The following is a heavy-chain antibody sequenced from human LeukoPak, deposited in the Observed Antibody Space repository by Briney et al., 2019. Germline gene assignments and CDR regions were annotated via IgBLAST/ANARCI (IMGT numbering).Heavy chain of an antibody. J-gene: IGHJ3*02. D-gene: IGHD2-15*01. CDR1: GLTVSNKY. CDR2: IYSGGST. CDR3: AREMYCSGGSCYGDAFDI. V-gene: IGHV3-66*01. Sequence: GGSLRLSCAATGLTVSNKYMSWVRQAPGRGLEWVSVIYSGGSTYYADSVKGRFSISRGKSKNTLYLQMNSLRAEDTALYYCAREMYCSGGSCYGDAFDIWGQGTMVTVSS.